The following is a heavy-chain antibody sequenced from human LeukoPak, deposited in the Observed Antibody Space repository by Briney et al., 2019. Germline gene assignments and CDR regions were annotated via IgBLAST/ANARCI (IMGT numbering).Heavy chain of an antibody. CDR2: FDPEDGET. D-gene: IGHD3-3*01. CDR3: ATGNYDFWSGYPLWY. Sequence: ASVKVSCEVSGYTLTELSMHWVRQAPGKGLEWMGGFDPEDGETIYAQKFQGRVTMTEDTSTDTAYMELSSLRSEDTAVYYCATGNYDFWSGYPLWYWGQGTLVTVSS. CDR1: GYTLTELS. J-gene: IGHJ4*02. V-gene: IGHV1-24*01.